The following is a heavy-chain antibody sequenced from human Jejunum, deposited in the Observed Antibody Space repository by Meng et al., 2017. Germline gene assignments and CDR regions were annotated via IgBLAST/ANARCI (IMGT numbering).Heavy chain of an antibody. CDR3: ARAIGVVIMEADY. V-gene: IGHV1-3*01. J-gene: IGHJ4*02. CDR2: INAGNGDT. D-gene: IGHD2-2*01. Sequence: VPHVPAGGEAKKPGASLKVSCKASGYTFTNYGMHWVGQAPGPRPEWMGWINAGNGDTKYLQQFQGRVTITRDTSASTAYMELSSLRSEDTAVYYCARAIGVVIMEADYWGQGTLVTVSS. CDR1: GYTFTNYG.